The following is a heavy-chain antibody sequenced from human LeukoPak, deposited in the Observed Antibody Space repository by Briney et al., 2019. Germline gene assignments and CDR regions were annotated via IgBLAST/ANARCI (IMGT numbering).Heavy chain of an antibody. D-gene: IGHD4-11*01. Sequence: SETLSLTCAVYGGSFSGYYWSWIRQLPGKGLEWIGGINHSGSTNYNPSLKSRVTISVDTSKNQFSLKLSSVTAADTAVYSCARGTVTTDLTSYTIDYWGQGTLVTVSS. CDR1: GGSFSGYY. J-gene: IGHJ4*02. CDR3: ARGTVTTDLTSYTIDY. CDR2: INHSGST. V-gene: IGHV4-34*01.